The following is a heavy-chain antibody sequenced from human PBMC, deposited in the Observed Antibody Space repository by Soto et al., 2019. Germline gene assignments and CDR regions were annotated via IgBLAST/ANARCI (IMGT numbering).Heavy chain of an antibody. CDR1: GGSISSYY. D-gene: IGHD6-13*01. CDR2: IYYSGST. CDR3: AKAWGYSIPLGY. J-gene: IGHJ4*02. V-gene: IGHV4-59*01. Sequence: PSETLSLTCTVSGGSISSYYWSWIRQPPGKGLEWIGYIYYSGSTNYNPSLKSRVTISVDTSKNQFSLKLSSVTAADTAVYYCAKAWGYSIPLGYWGQGTLVTVSS.